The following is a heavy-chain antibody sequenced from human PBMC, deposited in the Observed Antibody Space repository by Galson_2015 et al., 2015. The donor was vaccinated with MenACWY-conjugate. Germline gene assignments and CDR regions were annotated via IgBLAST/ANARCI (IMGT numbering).Heavy chain of an antibody. CDR3: ARFNSGTYLLFDS. D-gene: IGHD1-26*01. CDR2: ISSSGSYT. J-gene: IGHJ4*02. V-gene: IGHV3-11*03. CDR1: GFTFSDYH. Sequence: LRLSCAASGFTFSDYHMTWVRQAPGPGRGLAWISYISSSGSYTNYADSVKGRFTISRDNAKNSLYLEMNSLRDEDTAFYYCARFNSGTYLLFDSWGQGTLVTVSS.